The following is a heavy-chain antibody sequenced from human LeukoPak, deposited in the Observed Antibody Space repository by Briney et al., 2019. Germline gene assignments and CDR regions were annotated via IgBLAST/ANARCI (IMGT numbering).Heavy chain of an antibody. D-gene: IGHD4-17*01. Sequence: PRASVKVSCKASGYTFTSYDINWVRQATGQGLEWMGWLNPNSGNTGYAQKFQGRVTMTKNTSISTAYMELSSLRSEDTAVYYCATASTVTTERGSVVRAFDIWGQGTMVTVSS. CDR1: GYTFTSYD. CDR2: LNPNSGNT. CDR3: ATASTVTTERGSVVRAFDI. J-gene: IGHJ3*02. V-gene: IGHV1-8*01.